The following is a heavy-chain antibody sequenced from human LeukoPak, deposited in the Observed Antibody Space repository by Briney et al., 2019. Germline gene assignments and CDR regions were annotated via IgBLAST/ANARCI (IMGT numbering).Heavy chain of an antibody. Sequence: GSLRLSCAASGFTVSSNYMSWVRQAPGKGLEWVSVIYSGGSTYYADPVKGRFTISRHNSKNTLYLQMNSLRAEDTAVYYCARDKRITIFGVDYYYGMDVWGQGTTVTVSS. V-gene: IGHV3-53*04. D-gene: IGHD3-3*01. CDR1: GFTVSSNY. CDR3: ARDKRITIFGVDYYYGMDV. J-gene: IGHJ6*02. CDR2: IYSGGST.